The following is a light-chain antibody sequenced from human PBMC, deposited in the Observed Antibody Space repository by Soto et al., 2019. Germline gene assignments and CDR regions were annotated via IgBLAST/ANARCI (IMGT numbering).Light chain of an antibody. Sequence: EIVMTQSPATLSVSPGERATLSCRASQSVSSNLAWYQQKPGQAPRLLIYGASTRATGIPARFSGRGSGPEFTLTISSLQSEDFAVYYCQQRSNWLYTFGQGTKLEIK. CDR1: QSVSSN. J-gene: IGKJ2*01. CDR2: GAS. CDR3: QQRSNWLYT. V-gene: IGKV3-15*01.